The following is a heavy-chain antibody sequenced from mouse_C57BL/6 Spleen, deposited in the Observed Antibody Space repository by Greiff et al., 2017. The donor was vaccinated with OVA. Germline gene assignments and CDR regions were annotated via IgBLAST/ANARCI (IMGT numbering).Heavy chain of an antibody. J-gene: IGHJ1*03. CDR1: GYAFTNYL. D-gene: IGHD1-2*01. CDR3: TRCITTARYWYFDV. Sequence: VQLQQSGAELVRPGPSVKVSCKASGYAFTNYLIEWVKQRPGQGLEWIGVINPGSGGTNYNEKFKGKAILTADKSSSTAYMELRSLTSEDSAVYYCTRCITTARYWYFDVWGTGTTVTVSS. CDR2: INPGSGGT. V-gene: IGHV1-54*01.